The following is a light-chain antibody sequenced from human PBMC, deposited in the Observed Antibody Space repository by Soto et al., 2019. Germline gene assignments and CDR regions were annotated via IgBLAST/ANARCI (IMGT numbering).Light chain of an antibody. CDR1: SSNIGSNT. CDR2: SNN. J-gene: IGLJ2*01. CDR3: AVWDDSLNGVV. Sequence: QSVLTQPSSTSGTPGQRVTISCSGSSSNIGSNTVSWYQQVPGTAPKLLIHSNNQRPSGVPDRFSGSKSGTSASLAISGLQSEDEGDYYCAVWDDSLNGVVFGGGTKVTVL. V-gene: IGLV1-44*01.